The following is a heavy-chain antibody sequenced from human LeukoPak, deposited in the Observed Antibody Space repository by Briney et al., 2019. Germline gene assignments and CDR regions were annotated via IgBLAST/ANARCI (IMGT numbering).Heavy chain of an antibody. J-gene: IGHJ4*02. CDR1: GFTFRRYA. Sequence: PGGSLRLSCAASGFTFRRYAMSWVRQAPGKGLEWISVISENGGRTYYADSVKGRFTISTDNSKNTLYLQMNSLRAEDTAVYYCAKDLSLRSSDWYPGFDHWGQGTLVTVSS. CDR2: ISENGGRT. V-gene: IGHV3-23*01. D-gene: IGHD6-19*01. CDR3: AKDLSLRSSDWYPGFDH.